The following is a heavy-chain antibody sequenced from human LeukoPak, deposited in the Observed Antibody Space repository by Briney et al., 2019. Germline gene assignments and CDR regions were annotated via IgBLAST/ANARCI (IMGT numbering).Heavy chain of an antibody. V-gene: IGHV4-34*01. CDR3: VRYGDY. CDR1: GGSLSGYN. J-gene: IGHJ4*02. D-gene: IGHD5-18*01. CDR2: ISHSGTT. Sequence: SETLSLTCAVYGGSLSGYNWNWIRQPPGKGLEWIAEISHSGTTHYNPSLKLRVTISVDTSKHQFSLKLTSVTAADTAVYYCVRYGDYWGQGTLVTVSS.